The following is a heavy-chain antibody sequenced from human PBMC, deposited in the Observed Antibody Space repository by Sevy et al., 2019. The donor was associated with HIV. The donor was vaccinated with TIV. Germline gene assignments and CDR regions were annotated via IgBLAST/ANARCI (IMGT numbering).Heavy chain of an antibody. J-gene: IGHJ4*02. CDR2: ISYDGSNK. Sequence: GGSLRLSCTASGFTFRNYAMNWVRQAPGKGLERVALISYDGSNKYYADSVRGRFAISRDNSKNTLYLQMNSLRPEDTAIYYCAREGQLWFVYYFDNWGQGTLVIVSS. V-gene: IGHV3-30*09. CDR3: AREGQLWFVYYFDN. CDR1: GFTFRNYA. D-gene: IGHD3-10*01.